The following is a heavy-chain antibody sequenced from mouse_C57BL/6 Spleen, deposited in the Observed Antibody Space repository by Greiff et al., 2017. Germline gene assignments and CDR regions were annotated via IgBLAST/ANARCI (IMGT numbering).Heavy chain of an antibody. CDR2: IDPANGNT. J-gene: IGHJ2*01. CDR3: ARASAGYVNFDY. V-gene: IGHV14-3*01. D-gene: IGHD3-2*02. Sequence: EVKLVESVAELVRPGASVKLSCTASGFNIKNTYMHWVKQRPEQGLEWIGRIDPANGNTKYAPKFQGKDTITADTSSNTAYLQLSSLTSEDTAIYYCARASAGYVNFDYWGQGTTLTVSS. CDR1: GFNIKNTY.